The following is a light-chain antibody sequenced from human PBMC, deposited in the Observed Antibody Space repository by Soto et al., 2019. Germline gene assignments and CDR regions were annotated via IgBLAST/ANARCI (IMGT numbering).Light chain of an antibody. J-gene: IGKJ3*01. CDR2: DAS. CDR3: QQRSNWPT. V-gene: IGKV3-11*01. CDR1: ESVTNY. Sequence: ESMLTQSPATLSMSPEERGTLSCRASESVTNYLAWYQQKPGQAPRLLIYDASHRATGIPARFSGSGSGTDFTLTISSLEPEDFAVYYCQQRSNWPTFGPRTKVDIK.